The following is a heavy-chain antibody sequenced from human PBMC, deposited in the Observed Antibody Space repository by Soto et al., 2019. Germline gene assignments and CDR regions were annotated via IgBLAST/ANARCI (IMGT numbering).Heavy chain of an antibody. D-gene: IGHD1-26*01. Sequence: QVQLQESGPGLVKPSETLSLTCTVSGGSISTYYWNWIRQPPGKGLEWIGYIYYSGRTNYNPSLKSRVSISLDASEKQFSLQLRSVTAADTAVYYCARDKVGATGYFDYWGQGTLFTVSS. J-gene: IGHJ4*02. CDR2: IYYSGRT. CDR1: GGSISTYY. V-gene: IGHV4-59*01. CDR3: ARDKVGATGYFDY.